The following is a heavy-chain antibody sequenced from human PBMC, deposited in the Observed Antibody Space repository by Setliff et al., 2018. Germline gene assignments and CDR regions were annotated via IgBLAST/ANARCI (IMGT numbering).Heavy chain of an antibody. Sequence: PSETLSLTCAVYGGSFSGYYWSWIRQPPGKGLEWLGEINHSGSTNYNPSLKSRVTISIDTSKNQFSLKLSSVTAADTAVYYCASLGMTTMMDWYFDLWGRGTRVTVSS. CDR1: GGSFSGYY. V-gene: IGHV4-34*01. D-gene: IGHD4-4*01. CDR3: ASLGMTTMMDWYFDL. J-gene: IGHJ2*01. CDR2: INHSGST.